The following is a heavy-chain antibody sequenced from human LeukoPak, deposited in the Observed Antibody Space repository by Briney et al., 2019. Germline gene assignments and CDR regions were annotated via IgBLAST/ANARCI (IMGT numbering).Heavy chain of an antibody. CDR1: GFTFSSYS. Sequence: GGSLRLSCAASGFTFSSYSMNWVRQAPGKGLEWVSHISSSSSTIYYADSVKGRFTIFRDNAKNSLYLQMNSLRAEDTAVYYCARAGFTFSDYFGSFFDYWGQGTLVTVSS. CDR2: ISSSSSTI. CDR3: ARAGFTFSDYFGSFFDY. J-gene: IGHJ4*02. V-gene: IGHV3-48*01. D-gene: IGHD3-10*01.